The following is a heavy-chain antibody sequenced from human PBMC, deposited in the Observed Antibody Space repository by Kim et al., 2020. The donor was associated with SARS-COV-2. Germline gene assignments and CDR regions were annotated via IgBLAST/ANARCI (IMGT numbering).Heavy chain of an antibody. V-gene: IGHV1-46*01. CDR2: GST. Sequence: GSTSNAQKFQVRVTMTRDTSTSTVYMELSSLRSEDTAVYYCARGGYYFDYWGQGTLVTVSS. J-gene: IGHJ4*02. CDR3: ARGGYYFDY. D-gene: IGHD3-16*01.